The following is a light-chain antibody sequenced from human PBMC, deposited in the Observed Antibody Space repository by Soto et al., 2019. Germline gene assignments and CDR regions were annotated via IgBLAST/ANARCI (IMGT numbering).Light chain of an antibody. CDR1: QNISNY. V-gene: IGKV1-9*01. J-gene: IGKJ4*01. Sequence: DIQIAHSPSSLSASLVDRVIISFLASQNISNYLAWYLQKPGEAPKVLIYATSTLQSGFPPSFSGRGSGTHFTLTISRLHRDDVATYYFQTANSHPPLFGGGTKVDIK. CDR3: QTANSHPPL. CDR2: ATS.